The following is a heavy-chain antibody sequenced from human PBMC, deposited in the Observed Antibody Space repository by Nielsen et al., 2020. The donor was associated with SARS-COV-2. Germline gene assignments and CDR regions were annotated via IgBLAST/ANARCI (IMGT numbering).Heavy chain of an antibody. CDR1: GGSFSGYY. CDR2: IYYSGST. D-gene: IGHD3-22*01. CDR3: ARHPYYYDSSQAFDI. V-gene: IGHV4-34*01. Sequence: SETLSLTCAVYGGSFSGYYWSWIRQPPGKGLEWIGSIYYSGSTYYNPSLKSRVTISVDTSKNQFSLKLSSVTAADTAVYYCARHPYYYDSSQAFDIWGQGTMVTVSS. J-gene: IGHJ3*02.